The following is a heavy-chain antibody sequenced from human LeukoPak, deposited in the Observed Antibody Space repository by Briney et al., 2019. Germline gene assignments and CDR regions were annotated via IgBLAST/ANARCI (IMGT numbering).Heavy chain of an antibody. Sequence: GGSLRLSCTASGFTFSGYWLHWARQAPGKGLDWVAVIAYDGSAEYYADSVKGRFTISRDNSKNTMYLQMNSLRAEDSAVYHCVKMLNGGHAPAALDYWGQGPLVTVSS. CDR2: IAYDGSAE. CDR3: VKMLNGGHAPAALDY. J-gene: IGHJ4*02. CDR1: GFTFSGYW. V-gene: IGHV3-30*18. D-gene: IGHD2-15*01.